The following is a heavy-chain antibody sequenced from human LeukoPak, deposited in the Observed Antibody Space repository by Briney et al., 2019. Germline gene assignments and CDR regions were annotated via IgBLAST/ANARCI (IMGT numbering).Heavy chain of an antibody. Sequence: SETLSLTCAVYGGSFSGYYWSWIRQPPGKGLEWIGEINHSGSTNYNPSLKSRVTISLDTSKNQFSLKLTSVTAADTALFFCARGYDIDVWGQGTTVTVSS. V-gene: IGHV4-34*01. J-gene: IGHJ6*02. CDR3: ARGYDIDV. CDR1: GGSFSGYY. CDR2: INHSGST.